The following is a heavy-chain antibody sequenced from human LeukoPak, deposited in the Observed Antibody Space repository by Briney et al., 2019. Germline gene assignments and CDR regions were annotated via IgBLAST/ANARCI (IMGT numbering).Heavy chain of an antibody. D-gene: IGHD5-18*01. J-gene: IGHJ4*02. CDR3: ARDRGWDTEMVRIDS. CDR1: GYTFSTYG. V-gene: IGHV1-18*01. Sequence: PAASVRVSCKASGYTFSTYGITWVRQAPGQGLEWMGWISAYNGDTDYAQKFQGRVTMTTDTSTNTAYMEVRSLTSDDTAVYYCARDRGWDTEMVRIDSWGQGTLVTVSS. CDR2: ISAYNGDT.